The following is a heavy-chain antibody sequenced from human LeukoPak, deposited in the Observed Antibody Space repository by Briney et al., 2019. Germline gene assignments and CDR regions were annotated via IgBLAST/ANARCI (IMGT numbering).Heavy chain of an antibody. J-gene: IGHJ4*02. CDR2: ISSSSSYI. CDR3: AKGGYYDSSGPDY. CDR1: GFTFSSYS. Sequence: GGSLRLSCAASGFTFSSYSMNWVRQAPGKGLEWVSSISSSSSYIYYADSVKGRFTISRDNAKNSLYLQMNSLRAEDTALYYCAKGGYYDSSGPDYWGQGTLVTVSS. D-gene: IGHD3-22*01. V-gene: IGHV3-21*04.